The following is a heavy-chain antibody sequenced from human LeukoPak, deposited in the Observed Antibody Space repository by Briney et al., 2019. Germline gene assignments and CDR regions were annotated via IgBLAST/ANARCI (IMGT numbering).Heavy chain of an antibody. CDR1: GYTFTGYY. J-gene: IGHJ4*02. Sequence: AASVKVSCKASGYTFTGYYMHWVRQAPGQGLEWMGWINPNSGGTNYAQKFQGRVTMTRDTSISTAYMELSRLRSDDTAVYYCARGGDSYYDILTGYLDYWGQGTLVTVSS. V-gene: IGHV1-2*02. CDR3: ARGGDSYYDILTGYLDY. D-gene: IGHD3-9*01. CDR2: INPNSGGT.